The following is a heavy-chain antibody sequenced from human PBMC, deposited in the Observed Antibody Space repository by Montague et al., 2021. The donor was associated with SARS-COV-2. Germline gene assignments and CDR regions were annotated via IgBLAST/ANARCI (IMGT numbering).Heavy chain of an antibody. D-gene: IGHD3-10*01. Sequence: SETLSLTCTVSGGSIGGKNYYWNWIRPAPGKGLEWIGYICQSGGITSNPSLKSRVTISVDTSPNQFSLRLGSVTAADTAVYFCARHAPHSPSGNYLVPGGFDIWGQGTMVTVSS. CDR1: GGSIGGKNYY. CDR3: ARHAPHSPSGNYLVPGGFDI. V-gene: IGHV4-39*01. CDR2: ICQSGGI. J-gene: IGHJ3*02.